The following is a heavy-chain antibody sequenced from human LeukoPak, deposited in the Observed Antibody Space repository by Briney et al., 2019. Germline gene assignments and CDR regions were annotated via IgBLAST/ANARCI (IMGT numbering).Heavy chain of an antibody. J-gene: IGHJ3*01. V-gene: IGHV1-46*01. D-gene: IGHD2-2*01. CDR3: ARPLHPSTIVVVPAALYPHD. CDR2: INPSGGST. CDR1: GYTCTSYY. Sequence: ASVKVSCKASGYTCTSYYMHWVRQAPGQGLEWMGIINPSGGSTSYAQKFQGRVTMTRDTSTSTVYMELSSLRSEDTAVYYCARPLHPSTIVVVPAALYPHDWGQGTMVTVSS.